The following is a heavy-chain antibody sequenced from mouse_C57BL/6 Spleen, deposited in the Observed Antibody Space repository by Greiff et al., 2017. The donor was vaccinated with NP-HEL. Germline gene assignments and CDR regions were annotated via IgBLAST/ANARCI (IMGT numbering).Heavy chain of an antibody. D-gene: IGHD4-1*01. J-gene: IGHJ4*01. V-gene: IGHV1-82*01. CDR3: ARMTGGDAMDY. CDR1: GYAFSSSW. CDR2: IYPGDGDT. Sequence: VQLQQSGPELVKPGASVKISCKASGYAFSSSWMNWVKQRPGKGLEWIGRIYPGDGDTNYNGKFKGKATLTADKSSSTAYMQLSSLTSEDSAVYFCARMTGGDAMDYWGQGTSVTVSS.